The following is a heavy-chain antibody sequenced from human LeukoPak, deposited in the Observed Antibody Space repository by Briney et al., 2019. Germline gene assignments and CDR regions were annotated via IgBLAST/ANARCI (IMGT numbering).Heavy chain of an antibody. CDR2: IIPMFDSE. CDR3: ARDRVGAIRGYYMDV. D-gene: IGHD1-26*01. V-gene: IGHV1-69*13. J-gene: IGHJ6*03. Sequence: ASVKVSCKASGGPFNNYAISWVRQAPGQGLEWMGGIIPMFDSENYAQKFQGRVTITADESTSTAYMELSRLRADDTAVYYCARDRVGAIRGYYMDVWAKGPRSPSP. CDR1: GGPFNNYA.